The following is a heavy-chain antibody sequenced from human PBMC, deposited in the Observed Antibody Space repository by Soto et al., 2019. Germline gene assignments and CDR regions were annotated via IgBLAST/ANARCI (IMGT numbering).Heavy chain of an antibody. CDR1: GGSISTSSYY. J-gene: IGHJ4*02. D-gene: IGHD3-22*01. V-gene: IGHV4-39*01. CDR2: IFYTGRT. CDR3: TRHHPHHYDSSGYFDY. Sequence: SETLSLTCTVSGGSISTSSYYWGWIRQSPGKGLEWIGTIFYTGRTYYNPSLESRVTLSVDTSKNQFSLHLTSVTAADTAVYYCTRHHPHHYDSSGYFDYWGQGALVTVSS.